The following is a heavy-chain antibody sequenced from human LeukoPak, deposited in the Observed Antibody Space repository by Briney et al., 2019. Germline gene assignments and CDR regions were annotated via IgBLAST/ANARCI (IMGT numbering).Heavy chain of an antibody. CDR3: ARDYFSRAALLGYFDL. D-gene: IGHD2-15*01. J-gene: IGHJ2*01. V-gene: IGHV3-21*01. CDR2: VSSTSSFI. Sequence: GGSLRLSCAASGFAFSTNWMHWVRQAPGKGLEWVSCVSSTSSFIYYADSVKGRFTISRDNARNSLYLQMNSLRAEDTAVYYCARDYFSRAALLGYFDLWGRGTLVTVSS. CDR1: GFAFSTNW.